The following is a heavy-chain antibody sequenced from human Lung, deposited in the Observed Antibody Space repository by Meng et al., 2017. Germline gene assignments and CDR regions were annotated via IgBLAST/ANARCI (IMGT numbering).Heavy chain of an antibody. Sequence: QGQVVEAGGGVVQPGKSLRVSCEASGFSFRSYGMHWVRQAPGKGLEWVAVIWNDGSNQYYADSVKGRFSISRDNSKNTLFLQMNSLRAEDTAMYFCARDERATQFEYWGQGTLVTVSS. J-gene: IGHJ4*02. V-gene: IGHV3-33*01. CDR1: GFSFRSYG. CDR2: IWNDGSNQ. CDR3: ARDERATQFEY.